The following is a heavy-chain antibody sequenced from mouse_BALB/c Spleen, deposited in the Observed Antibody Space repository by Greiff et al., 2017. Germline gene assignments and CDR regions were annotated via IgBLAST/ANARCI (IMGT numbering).Heavy chain of an antibody. CDR2: INPSNGRT. CDR3: ARSRYDVDY. J-gene: IGHJ2*01. Sequence: VQLQQPGAELVKPGASVKLSCKASGYTFTSYWMHWVKQRPGQGLEWIGEINPSNGRTNYNEKFKSKATLTVDKSSSTAYMQLSSLTCEDSAVYYCARSRYDVDYWGQGTTLTVSS. V-gene: IGHV1S81*02. CDR1: GYTFTSYW. D-gene: IGHD2-14*01.